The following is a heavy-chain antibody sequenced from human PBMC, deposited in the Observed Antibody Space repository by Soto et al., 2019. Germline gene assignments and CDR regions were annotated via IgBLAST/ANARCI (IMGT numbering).Heavy chain of an antibody. CDR3: AREYGRSYYYYYGLDV. Sequence: QVQLVQSGAEVKKPGASVKVSCKASGYTLISYDINWVRQATGQGFEWMGWMNPNTGNTGYARKFQGRVTMTRNISMNTAYMELSSLRSEDTAVYYCAREYGRSYYYYYGLDVWGQGTTVTVSS. CDR2: MNPNTGNT. CDR1: GYTLISYD. J-gene: IGHJ6*02. V-gene: IGHV1-8*01. D-gene: IGHD6-6*01.